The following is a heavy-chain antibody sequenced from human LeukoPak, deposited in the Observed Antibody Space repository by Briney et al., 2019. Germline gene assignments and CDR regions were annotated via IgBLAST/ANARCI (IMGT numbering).Heavy chain of an antibody. Sequence: PSETLSLTCAVSGGSISSGGYYWSWIRQHPGKGLEWIGYIYYSGSTYYNPSLKSRVTISVDTSKNQFSLKLSSVTAADTAVYYCAREALQDCGGDCYPTLFDYWGQGTLVTVSS. CDR3: AREALQDCGGDCYPTLFDY. CDR1: GGSISSGGYY. CDR2: IYYSGST. J-gene: IGHJ4*02. V-gene: IGHV4-31*11. D-gene: IGHD2-21*02.